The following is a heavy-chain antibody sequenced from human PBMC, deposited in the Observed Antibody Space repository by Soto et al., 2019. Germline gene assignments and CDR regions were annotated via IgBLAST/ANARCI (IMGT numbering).Heavy chain of an antibody. CDR1: GFTFSSYA. J-gene: IGHJ4*02. D-gene: IGHD6-19*01. Sequence: EVQLLESGGGLVQPGGSLRLSCAASGFTFSSYAMSWVRQAPGKGLEWVSAISGSGGSTYYADSVTGRFTISRDNSKNTLYLQMNSLRAEDTAVYYCAKGSSGWYERFDYWGQGTLVTVSS. V-gene: IGHV3-23*01. CDR2: ISGSGGST. CDR3: AKGSSGWYERFDY.